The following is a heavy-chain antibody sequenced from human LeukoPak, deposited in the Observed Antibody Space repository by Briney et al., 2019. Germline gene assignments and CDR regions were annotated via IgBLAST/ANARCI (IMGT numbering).Heavy chain of an antibody. CDR1: GFTFGDYT. CDR2: IRNKADSGTP. Sequence: PGRSLRLSCTASGFTFGDYTMTWIRQAPGKGLEWVGFIRNKADSGTPEYAASVKGRFTISRDDSKSIAYLQMNSLKTDDTAVYYCTRDPPTRYWGQGTLVSVSS. V-gene: IGHV3-49*03. J-gene: IGHJ4*02. D-gene: IGHD1-26*01. CDR3: TRDPPTRY.